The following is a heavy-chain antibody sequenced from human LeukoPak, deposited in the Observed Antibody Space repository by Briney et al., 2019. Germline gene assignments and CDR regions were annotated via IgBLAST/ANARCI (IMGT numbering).Heavy chain of an antibody. V-gene: IGHV3-23*01. CDR1: GSTFSTYT. Sequence: GGSLRLSCAASGSTFSTYTMSWVRQAPGKGLEWVSAISGDHDYTYYADSVKGRFAISRDNSKNTLYLQMNSQRAEDTAIYYCSKEVLDYEIPYWYFVLWGWGTLVTVSS. J-gene: IGHJ2*01. D-gene: IGHD4-17*01. CDR3: SKEVLDYEIPYWYFVL. CDR2: ISGDHDYT.